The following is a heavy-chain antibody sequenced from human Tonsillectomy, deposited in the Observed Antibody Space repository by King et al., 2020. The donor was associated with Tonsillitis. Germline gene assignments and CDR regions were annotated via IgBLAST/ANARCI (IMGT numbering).Heavy chain of an antibody. CDR3: AAGYYDSIASSFYYNYYIDA. CDR2: IIPIFGTT. Sequence: VHLVQSGAEVKKPGSSVKVSCRASGGTFSSYAISWVRQAPGQGLEWMGGIIPIFGTTYSTQKFQGRVTFTADTSTSTAYMELSSLRSEDTAVYYCAAGYYDSIASSFYYNYYIDAWGKGATVTVSS. CDR1: GGTFSSYA. D-gene: IGHD3-22*01. J-gene: IGHJ6*03. V-gene: IGHV1-69*06.